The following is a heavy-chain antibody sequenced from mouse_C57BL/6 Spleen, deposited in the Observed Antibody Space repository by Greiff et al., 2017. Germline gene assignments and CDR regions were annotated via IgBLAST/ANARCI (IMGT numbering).Heavy chain of an antibody. Sequence: VQLQQSGPGLVQPSQSLSITCTVSGFSLTSYGVHWVRQPPGKGLEWLGVIWSGGSTDYNAAFISRLSISKDNSKSQVFFKMNSLQADDTAIYYCAKSEGLLRYQYAMDYWGQGTSVTVSS. D-gene: IGHD1-1*01. CDR1: GFSLTSYG. CDR3: AKSEGLLRYQYAMDY. CDR2: IWSGGST. J-gene: IGHJ4*01. V-gene: IGHV2-4*01.